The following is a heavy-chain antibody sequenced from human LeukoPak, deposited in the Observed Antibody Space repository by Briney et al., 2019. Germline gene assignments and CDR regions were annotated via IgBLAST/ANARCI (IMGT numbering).Heavy chain of an antibody. CDR3: ARGGRKRFDP. CDR1: GFTFSDYH. Sequence: PGGSLRLSCAASGFTFSDYHMSWIRQAPGKGLEWIPYITGSSTYTNYADSVKGRFTISRDNAKNSLYLQMNSLRAEDTALYFCARGGRKRFDPWGQGTLVTVSS. CDR2: ITGSSTYT. V-gene: IGHV3-11*05. J-gene: IGHJ5*02.